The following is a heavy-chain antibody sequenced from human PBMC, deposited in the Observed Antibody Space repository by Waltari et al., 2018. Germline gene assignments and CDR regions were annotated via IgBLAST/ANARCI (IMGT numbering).Heavy chain of an antibody. J-gene: IGHJ4*02. CDR1: GFTFGRYW. CDR2: INSDGSST. D-gene: IGHD6-13*01. V-gene: IGHV3-74*01. CDR3: ARAGRYSSSWYF. Sequence: EVQLMDSGVGLVQPGGSLRLSCEASGFTFGRYWMKWVGQAPGKGLVWVSRINSDGSSTSYADSVKGRFTISRDNSKNTLYLQMNSLRAEDTAVYYCARAGRYSSSWYFWGQGTLVTVSS.